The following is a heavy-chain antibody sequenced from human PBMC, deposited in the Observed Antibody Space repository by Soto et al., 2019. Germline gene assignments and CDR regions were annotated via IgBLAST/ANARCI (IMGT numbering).Heavy chain of an antibody. J-gene: IGHJ4*02. Sequence: EVQLVESGGGLVQPGGSLRLSCAASGFTFSSYWMSWVRQAPGKGLEWVANIKQDGSEKYYVDSVKGRFTISRDNAKNSLYLQMNSLRAEDTAVYYCARDSLLNPYYFDYWGQGTLVTVSS. CDR3: ARDSLLNPYYFDY. V-gene: IGHV3-7*05. CDR1: GFTFSSYW. CDR2: IKQDGSEK.